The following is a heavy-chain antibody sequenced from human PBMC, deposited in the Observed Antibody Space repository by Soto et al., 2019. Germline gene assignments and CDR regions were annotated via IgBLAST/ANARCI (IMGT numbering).Heavy chain of an antibody. CDR2: INHSGST. V-gene: IGHV4-34*01. Sequence: SETLSLTCAVYGVSFSGYDWTWIRQPPGTGLEWIGEINHSGSTNYNPSLKSRVTISVDTSKNQFSLKLTSVAAEDTAVYYCAGTPPGLILDSTFRDYYFEYWGQGTPVTVSS. CDR1: GVSFSGYD. J-gene: IGHJ4*02. CDR3: AGTPPGLILDSTFRDYYFEY. D-gene: IGHD3-22*01.